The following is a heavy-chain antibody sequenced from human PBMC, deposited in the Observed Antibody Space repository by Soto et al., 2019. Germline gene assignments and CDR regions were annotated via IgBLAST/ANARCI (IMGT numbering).Heavy chain of an antibody. V-gene: IGHV3-30*09. Sequence: QVQLVESGGGVVQPGTSLRLSCAASGFIFSGYAMHWVRQAPGKGLEWVAVISYDGNSKTYADFVKGRFAISRDNSKNTLYLQMNSLRPDETAVYYCARRNYYHGSDYFNDALDIWGQGTRVTVSS. CDR1: GFIFSGYA. J-gene: IGHJ3*02. CDR2: ISYDGNSK. D-gene: IGHD3-22*01. CDR3: ARRNYYHGSDYFNDALDI.